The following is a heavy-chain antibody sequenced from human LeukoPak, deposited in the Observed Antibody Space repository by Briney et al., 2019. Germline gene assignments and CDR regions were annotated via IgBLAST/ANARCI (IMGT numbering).Heavy chain of an antibody. CDR2: IKQDGSEK. CDR1: GFTFSSYW. CDR3: ASSDRPNYFDY. J-gene: IGHJ4*02. D-gene: IGHD6-6*01. V-gene: IGHV3-7*01. Sequence: GGSLRLSCAASGFTFSSYWMSWVRQAPGKGLEWVANIKQDGSEKYYVDSVKGRFTISRDNAKNSLYLQMNSLRAEDTAVYYCASSDRPNYFDYWGQGTLVTVSS.